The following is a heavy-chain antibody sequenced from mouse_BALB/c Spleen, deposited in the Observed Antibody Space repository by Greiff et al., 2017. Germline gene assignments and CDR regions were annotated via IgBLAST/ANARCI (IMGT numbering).Heavy chain of an antibody. CDR3: ARTYGSTYEGFAY. CDR2: INPNNGGT. V-gene: IGHV1-18*01. J-gene: IGHJ3*01. CDR1: GYTFTDYN. Sequence: VQLQQSGPELVKPGASVKIPCKASGYTFTDYNMDWVKQSHGKSLEWIGDINPNNGGTIYNQKFKGKATLTVDKSSSTAYMELRSLTSEDSAVYYCARTYGSTYEGFAYWGQGTLVTVSA. D-gene: IGHD1-1*01.